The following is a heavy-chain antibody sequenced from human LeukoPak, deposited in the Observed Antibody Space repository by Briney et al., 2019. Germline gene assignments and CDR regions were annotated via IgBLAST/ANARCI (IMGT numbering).Heavy chain of an antibody. J-gene: IGHJ4*02. CDR2: INHSGST. CDR3: ARGYYYDGFDY. D-gene: IGHD3-22*01. Sequence: KPSGTLSLTCAVYGGSFSGYYWCWIRQPPGKGLEWIGEINHSGSTNYNPSLKSRVTISVDTSKNQFSLKLSSVTAADTAVYYCARGYYYDGFDYWGQGTLVTVSS. CDR1: GGSFSGYY. V-gene: IGHV4-34*01.